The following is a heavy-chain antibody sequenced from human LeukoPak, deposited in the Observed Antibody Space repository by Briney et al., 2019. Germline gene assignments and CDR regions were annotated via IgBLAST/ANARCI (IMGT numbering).Heavy chain of an antibody. D-gene: IGHD3-22*01. J-gene: IGHJ4*02. CDR3: ARAPHFFDTSGSRYYFDS. CDR1: GGSFSGYY. CDR2: INHSGST. Sequence: SETLSLTCAVYGGSFSGYYWSWIRQPPGKGLEWIGEINHSGSTNYNPSLKSRVTISVDTSKNQFSLKLSSVTAADTAVYYCARAPHFFDTSGSRYYFDSWGQGALVTVSS. V-gene: IGHV4-34*01.